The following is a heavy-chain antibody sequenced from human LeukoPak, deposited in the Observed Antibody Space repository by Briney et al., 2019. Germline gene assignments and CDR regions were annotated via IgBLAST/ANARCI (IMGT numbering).Heavy chain of an antibody. CDR1: GYTFTGYY. Sequence: GASVKVSCKASGYTFTGYYMHWVRQAPGQGLEWMGWINPNSGGTNYAQKFQGRVTMTRDTSISTAYMELSRLRADDTAVYYCASPSGSYSDDAFDIWGQGTMVTVSS. J-gene: IGHJ3*02. CDR3: ASPSGSYSDDAFDI. D-gene: IGHD1-26*01. CDR2: INPNSGGT. V-gene: IGHV1-2*02.